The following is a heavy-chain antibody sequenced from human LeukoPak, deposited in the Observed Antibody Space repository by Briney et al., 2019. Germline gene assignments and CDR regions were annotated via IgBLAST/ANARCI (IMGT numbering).Heavy chain of an antibody. CDR2: ISSSSSYI. V-gene: IGHV3-21*01. D-gene: IGHD2-2*01. Sequence: GGSLRLSCAASGFTFSSYSMNWVRQAPGKGLEWVSSISSSSSYIYYADAVKGRFTISRDNAKNSLYLQMNSLRAEDTAVYYCARDPRSGSSTSCYLDYGMDVWGQGTTVTVSS. CDR3: ARDPRSGSSTSCYLDYGMDV. J-gene: IGHJ6*02. CDR1: GFTFSSYS.